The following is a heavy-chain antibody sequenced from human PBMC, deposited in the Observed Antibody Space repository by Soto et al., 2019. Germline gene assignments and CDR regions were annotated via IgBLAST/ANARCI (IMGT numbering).Heavy chain of an antibody. CDR2: ITGSASST. CDR3: VREDILGVRSFDY. D-gene: IGHD3-9*01. Sequence: GGSLRLSCETSGFTFKSYDMTWVRQAPGKGLEWVSSITGSASSTYYADSVKGRFTVSRDNARNSQYLQMNSLRDEDTAVYYCVREDILGVRSFDYWGQGTLVTVSS. J-gene: IGHJ4*02. CDR1: GFTFKSYD. V-gene: IGHV3-48*03.